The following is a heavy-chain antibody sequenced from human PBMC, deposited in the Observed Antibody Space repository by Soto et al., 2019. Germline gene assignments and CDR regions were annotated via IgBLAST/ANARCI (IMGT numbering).Heavy chain of an antibody. CDR1: GDSISSGA. CDR3: AKLDQYTSSQGH. J-gene: IGHJ4*02. V-gene: IGHV3-23*01. Sequence: ETLSLTCAVSGDSISSGAWWSWVRQAPGKGLEWVAAIAESGGGAAYVGSVKGRFTISRDNSKNTLYLQMNSLRAEDKAMYYCAKLDQYTSSQGHWGQGTLVTVSS. CDR2: IAESGGGA. D-gene: IGHD6-13*01.